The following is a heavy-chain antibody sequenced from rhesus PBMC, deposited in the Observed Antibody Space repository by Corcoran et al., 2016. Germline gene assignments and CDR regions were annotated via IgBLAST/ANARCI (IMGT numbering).Heavy chain of an antibody. J-gene: IGHJ4*01. V-gene: IGHV3-11*01. CDR1: GFPLRGSW. D-gene: IGHD4-17*01. Sequence: EVQLSEAGGGLVQTGGSLRLSCAAYGFPLRGSWVRWCRQAPGKRLEWLSDIYVSTLYYGDSVEGRFTVSREHAKNSLYLQMNSLRAEDTAVYYCTRVTTFSFDYWGQGVLVTVPS. CDR2: IYVSTL. CDR3: TRVTTFSFDY.